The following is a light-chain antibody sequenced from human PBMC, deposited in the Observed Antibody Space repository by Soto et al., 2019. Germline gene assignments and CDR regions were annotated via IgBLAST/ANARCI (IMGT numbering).Light chain of an antibody. CDR1: SSNIGRNY. J-gene: IGLJ3*02. CDR3: ATWDDSLGGPV. Sequence: QSVLTQTPSVSGTPGQRVNISCSGSSSNIGRNYVYWYHQFPGMAPKLLIYRDNERPSGVSDRFSGSKSGTSASLAISGIRSGDEADYHCATWDDSLGGPVFGGGTKVTVL. CDR2: RDN. V-gene: IGLV1-47*01.